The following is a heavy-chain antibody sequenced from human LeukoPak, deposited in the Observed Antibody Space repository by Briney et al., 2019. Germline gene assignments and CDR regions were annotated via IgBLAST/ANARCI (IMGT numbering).Heavy chain of an antibody. D-gene: IGHD1-26*01. J-gene: IGHJ3*02. CDR2: IEQDGSEK. Sequence: PGGSLRLSCAASGFTFSSYWMSWVRQAPGKGLEWVASIEQDGSEKYYVDSVKGRFTISRDNAKNSLYLQMNSLRAEDTAVYYCARDTGSPHPRALNDAFDIWGQGTMVTVSS. V-gene: IGHV3-7*01. CDR1: GFTFSSYW. CDR3: ARDTGSPHPRALNDAFDI.